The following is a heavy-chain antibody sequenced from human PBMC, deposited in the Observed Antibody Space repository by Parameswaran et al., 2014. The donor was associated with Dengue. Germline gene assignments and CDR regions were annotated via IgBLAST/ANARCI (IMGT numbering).Heavy chain of an antibody. Sequence: WIRQSPSRGLEWLGRTYYRSKWYNDYAVSVKSRITINPDTSKNQFSLQLNSVTPEDTAVYYCARAVAGTANAFDIWGQGTMVTVSS. CDR3: ARAVAGTANAFDI. J-gene: IGHJ3*02. V-gene: IGHV6-1*01. CDR2: TYYRSKWYN. D-gene: IGHD6-19*01.